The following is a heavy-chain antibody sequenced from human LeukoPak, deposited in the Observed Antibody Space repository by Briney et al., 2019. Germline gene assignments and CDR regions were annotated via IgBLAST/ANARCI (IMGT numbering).Heavy chain of an antibody. CDR1: GGSISSYY. V-gene: IGHV4-59*08. CDR3: ARQGRIVVAGVGATKFDY. Sequence: SETLSLTCTVSGGSISSYYWSWIRQPPGKGLEWIGYIYYSGSTDYNPSLKSRVTISVDTSKNQFSLKLSSVTAADTAVYYCARQGRIVVAGVGATKFDYWGQGALVTVSS. D-gene: IGHD1-26*01. CDR2: IYYSGST. J-gene: IGHJ4*02.